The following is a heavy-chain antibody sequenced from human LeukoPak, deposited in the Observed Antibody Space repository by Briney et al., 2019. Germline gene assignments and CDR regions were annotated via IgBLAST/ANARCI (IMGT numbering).Heavy chain of an antibody. CDR1: GFAFSSYG. V-gene: IGHV3-30*03. CDR3: ARARAPGAFDI. Sequence: GGSLRLSCAASGFAFSSYGMHWVRQAPGKGLEWVAVISYDGRNKYYADSVKGRFTISRDNSKNTLYLQMNSLRAEDTAVYYCARARAPGAFDIWGQGTMVTVSS. D-gene: IGHD7-27*01. J-gene: IGHJ3*02. CDR2: ISYDGRNK.